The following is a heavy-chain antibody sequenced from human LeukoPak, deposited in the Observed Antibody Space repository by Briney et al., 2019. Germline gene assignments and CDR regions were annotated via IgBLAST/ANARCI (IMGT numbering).Heavy chain of an antibody. CDR2: ISSDGSNK. D-gene: IGHD6-19*01. J-gene: IGHJ4*02. V-gene: IGHV3-30*18. Sequence: GGSLRLSCAASGFTFSSYVMHWVRQAPGKGLEWVAVISSDGSNKYYADSVKGRFTISGDNSKNTLYLQMNSLRAEDTAVYYCAKDLRAVAGPFDCWGQGTLVTVSS. CDR1: GFTFSSYV. CDR3: AKDLRAVAGPFDC.